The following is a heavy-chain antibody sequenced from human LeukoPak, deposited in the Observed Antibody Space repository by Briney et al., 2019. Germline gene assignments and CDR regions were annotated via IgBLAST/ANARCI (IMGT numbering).Heavy chain of an antibody. V-gene: IGHV1-69*06. Sequence: ASVKVTCKASGGTFSSYAISWVRQAPGQGLEWMGGIIPIFGTANYAQKFQGRVTITADKSTSTAYMELSSLRPEDTAVYYCARLSVGTAMARDAFDIWGQGTMVTVSS. CDR1: GGTFSSYA. CDR2: IIPIFGTA. CDR3: ARLSVGTAMARDAFDI. D-gene: IGHD5-18*01. J-gene: IGHJ3*02.